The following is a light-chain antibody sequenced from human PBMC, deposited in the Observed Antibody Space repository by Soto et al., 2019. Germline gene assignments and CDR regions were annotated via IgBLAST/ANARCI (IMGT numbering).Light chain of an antibody. CDR3: QSYDSSLSGWV. CDR2: GNN. CDR1: SSNIGAGYD. J-gene: IGLJ3*02. V-gene: IGLV1-40*01. Sequence: QSVLTQPPSVSGAPGQRVTISCTGSSSNIGAGYDVHWYQQLPGTAPKLLIYGNNNRPSGVPDRFSGSKSGTSASLAITGLQAEDEADYYCQSYDSSLSGWVFGGETKLTVL.